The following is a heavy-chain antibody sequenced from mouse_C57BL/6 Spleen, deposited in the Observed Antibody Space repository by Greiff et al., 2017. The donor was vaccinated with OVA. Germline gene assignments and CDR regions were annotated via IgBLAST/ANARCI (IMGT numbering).Heavy chain of an antibody. CDR2: IWSGGST. D-gene: IGHD1-1*01. Sequence: VQLQESGPGLVQPSQSLSITCTVSGFSLTSYGVHWVRQSPGKGLEWLGVIWSGGSTDYNAAFISRLSISKDNSKSQVFFKMNSLQADDTAIYYCAREAYEYGLGYWGQGTLVTVSA. CDR3: AREAYEYGLGY. J-gene: IGHJ3*01. V-gene: IGHV2-2*01. CDR1: GFSLTSYG.